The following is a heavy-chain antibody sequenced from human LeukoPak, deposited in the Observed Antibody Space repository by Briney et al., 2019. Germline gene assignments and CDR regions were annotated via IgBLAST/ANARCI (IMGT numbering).Heavy chain of an antibody. CDR3: ARVSPIAAAGTFGYGMDV. CDR2: TNHSGST. Sequence: SETLSLTCAVYGGSFSGYYWSWIRQPPGKGLEWIGETNHSGSTNYNPSLKSRVTISVDTSKNQFSLKLSSVTAADTAVYYCARVSPIAAAGTFGYGMDVWGQGTTVTVSS. V-gene: IGHV4-34*01. J-gene: IGHJ6*02. D-gene: IGHD6-13*01. CDR1: GGSFSGYY.